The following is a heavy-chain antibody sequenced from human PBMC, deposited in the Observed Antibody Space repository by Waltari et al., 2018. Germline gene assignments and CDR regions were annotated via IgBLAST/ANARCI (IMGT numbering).Heavy chain of an antibody. V-gene: IGHV3-7*01. Sequence: VQLLESGGGLVQPVGSLSLSCSSPGFTFSRYWMSWVRQAPGKGLEWGGNIKQDGSEKYYVDSVKGRFTISRDNAKNSLYLQMNSLRADDTAVYYCERDGCWGQGTLVTVSS. D-gene: IGHD2-8*01. J-gene: IGHJ4*02. CDR2: IKQDGSEK. CDR3: ERDGC. CDR1: GFTFSRYW.